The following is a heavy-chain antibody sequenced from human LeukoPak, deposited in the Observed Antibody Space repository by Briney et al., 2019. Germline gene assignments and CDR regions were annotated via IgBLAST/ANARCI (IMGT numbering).Heavy chain of an antibody. CDR2: IYPSGST. V-gene: IGHV4-4*02. CDR3: ARDPPRGYGLDV. Sequence: PSGTLSLTCTVSGGSISNSNWWSWGRPTPGKGLEWIGEIYPSGSTNYNPSLKSRVTISVDKSKNQYSLNLSSVTAADTAVYYCARDPPRGYGLDVWGPGITVTVS. CDR1: GGSISNSNW. J-gene: IGHJ6*02.